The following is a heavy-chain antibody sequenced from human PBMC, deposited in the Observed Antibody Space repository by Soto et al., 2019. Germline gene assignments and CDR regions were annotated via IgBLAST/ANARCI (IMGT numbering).Heavy chain of an antibody. CDR1: GYTYTSYA. D-gene: IGHD3-3*01. V-gene: IGHV1-3*01. CDR2: INAGNGNT. J-gene: IGHJ6*03. CDR3: ARDIGPPTGFVSGLLDWYSFMAV. Sequence: GVSAKVSCKASGYTYTSYARRWARQAHGQRLEWMGWINAGNGNTKYSQKFQGRVTITRDTSASTAYMELSSLRSEDTAVYYCARDIGPPTGFVSGLLDWYSFMAVWGKGSTVTVSS.